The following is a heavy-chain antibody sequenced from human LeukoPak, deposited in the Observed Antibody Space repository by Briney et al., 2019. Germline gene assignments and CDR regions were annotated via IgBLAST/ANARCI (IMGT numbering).Heavy chain of an antibody. V-gene: IGHV3-9*01. D-gene: IGHD6-19*01. CDR1: GFTFDDYA. CDR2: ISWNSGSI. J-gene: IGHJ3*02. Sequence: GGSLRPSCAASGFTFDDYAMHWVRQAPGKGLEWVSGISWNSGSIGYADSVKGRFTISRDNAKNSLYLQMNSLRAEDTALYYCAKDTSWLFDAFDIWGQGTMVTVSS. CDR3: AKDTSWLFDAFDI.